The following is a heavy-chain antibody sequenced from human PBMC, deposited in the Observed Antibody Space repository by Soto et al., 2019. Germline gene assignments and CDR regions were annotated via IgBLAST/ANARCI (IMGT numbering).Heavy chain of an antibody. CDR3: AIYSSGWYPLDY. D-gene: IGHD6-19*01. CDR1: GLSVRSYG. V-gene: IGHV3-30*03. J-gene: IGHJ4*02. Sequence: QHGGCMGICCASSGLSVRSYGVHGVRQAPGKGLEWVAVISYDGSNKYYADSVKGRFTISRDNSKNTLYLQMNSLRAEDTAVYYCAIYSSGWYPLDYWGQGTLVTVSS. CDR2: ISYDGSNK.